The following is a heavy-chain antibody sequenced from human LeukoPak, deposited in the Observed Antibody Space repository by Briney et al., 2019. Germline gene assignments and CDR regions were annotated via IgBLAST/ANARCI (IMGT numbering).Heavy chain of an antibody. J-gene: IGHJ2*01. CDR1: GGSISCYY. D-gene: IGHD3-22*01. V-gene: IGHV4-59*01. Sequence: PSETLSLTCTVSGGSISCYYWSWIRQPPGKGLEWIGYIYYSGSTNYNPSLKSRVTISVDTSKNQFSLKLSSVTAADTAVYYCARDRLPYYYDSSGYSRWYFDLWGRGTLVTVSS. CDR3: ARDRLPYYYDSSGYSRWYFDL. CDR2: IYYSGST.